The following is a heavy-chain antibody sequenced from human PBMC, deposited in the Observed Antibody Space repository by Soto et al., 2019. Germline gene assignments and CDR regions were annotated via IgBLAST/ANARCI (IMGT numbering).Heavy chain of an antibody. CDR2: IGTAGDT. V-gene: IGHV3-13*01. CDR1: GFTFSSYD. J-gene: IGHJ6*02. Sequence: PGGSLRLSCAASGFTFSSYDMHWVRQATGKGLEWVSAIGTAGDTYYPDSVKGRFTISRDNSKNTLYLQMNSLRAEDTAVYYCAKAIAVAGTNCMDVWGQGTNVTVSS. D-gene: IGHD6-19*01. CDR3: AKAIAVAGTNCMDV.